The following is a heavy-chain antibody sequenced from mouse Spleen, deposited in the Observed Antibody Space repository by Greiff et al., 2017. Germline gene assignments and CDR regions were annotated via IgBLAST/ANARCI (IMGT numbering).Heavy chain of an antibody. CDR3: AREGVGAMDY. D-gene: IGHD1-1*01. J-gene: IGHJ4*01. Sequence: EVKVEESGPGLVKPSQSLSLTCSVTGYSITSGYYWNWIRQFPGNKLEWMGYISYDGSNNYNPSLKNRISITRDTSKNQFFLKLNSVTTEDTATYYCAREGVGAMDYWGQGTSVTVSS. V-gene: IGHV3-6*01. CDR1: GYSITSGYY. CDR2: ISYDGSN.